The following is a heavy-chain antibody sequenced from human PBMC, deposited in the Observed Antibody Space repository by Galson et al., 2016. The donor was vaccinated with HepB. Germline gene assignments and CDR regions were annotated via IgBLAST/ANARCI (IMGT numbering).Heavy chain of an antibody. D-gene: IGHD3-3*01. CDR1: GFSFSNSG. Sequence: SLRLSCAASGFSFSNSGMSWVRQAPGRGLEWVAVIWYDGNKKYYADSVKGRFTISRYNSKNTLYLQMNSLRVDDTAVYYCARGESKYYDFWSGNYYYFMDVWGKGTTVTVSS. J-gene: IGHJ6*03. V-gene: IGHV3-33*08. CDR3: ARGESKYYDFWSGNYYYFMDV. CDR2: IWYDGNKK.